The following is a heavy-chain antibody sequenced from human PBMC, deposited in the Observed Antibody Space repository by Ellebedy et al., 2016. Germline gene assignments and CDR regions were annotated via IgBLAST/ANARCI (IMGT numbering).Heavy chain of an antibody. CDR3: ARGTGWYREVY. V-gene: IGHV4-61*08. Sequence: SETLSLTCTVSLGSVSSNGYYWTWIRQSPGKGREWIGYINDSGGTFCRPSLKSRVTISVDKSRNQFSLRLRSVTAADTVVYYCARGTGWYREVYWGQGTLVTVSS. CDR1: LGSVSSNGYY. CDR2: INDSGGT. D-gene: IGHD6-19*01. J-gene: IGHJ1*01.